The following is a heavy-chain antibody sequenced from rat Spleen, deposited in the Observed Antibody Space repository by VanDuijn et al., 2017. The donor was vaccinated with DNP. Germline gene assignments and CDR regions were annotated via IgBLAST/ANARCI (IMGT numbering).Heavy chain of an antibody. CDR3: ARWTRYFDY. Sequence: EVQLQESGSGLVKPSQSLSLTCSVTGYSFTSNYWGWIRKFPGNKMEYIGHISYSGNTNYNPSLKSRISITRDTSKNHFFLHLNSVTTEDTATYYCARWTRYFDYWGQGVMVTVSS. J-gene: IGHJ2*01. CDR1: GYSFTSNY. D-gene: IGHD1-7*01. V-gene: IGHV3-1*01. CDR2: ISYSGNT.